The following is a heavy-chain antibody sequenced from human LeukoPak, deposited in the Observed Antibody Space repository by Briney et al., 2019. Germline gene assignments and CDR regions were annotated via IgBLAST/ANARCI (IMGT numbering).Heavy chain of an antibody. J-gene: IGHJ4*02. D-gene: IGHD1-7*01. CDR2: IIPIFGTA. CDR3: ARGHITGTVTYLDY. Sequence: SVKVSCKASGCTFSSYAISWVRQAPGQGLEWMGRIIPIFGTANYAQKFQGRVTITTDESTSTAYMELSSLRSEDTAVYYCARGHITGTVTYLDYWGQGTLVTVSS. CDR1: GCTFSSYA. V-gene: IGHV1-69*05.